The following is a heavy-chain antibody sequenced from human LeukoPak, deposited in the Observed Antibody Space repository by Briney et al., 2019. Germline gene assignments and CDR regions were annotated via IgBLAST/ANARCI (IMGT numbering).Heavy chain of an antibody. V-gene: IGHV4-34*01. D-gene: IGHD5-12*01. J-gene: IGHJ4*02. CDR1: GGSFSGYY. Sequence: PSETLSLTCAVYGGSFSGYYWSWIRQPPGKGLEWIGEINHSGSTNYNPSLKSRVTMSVDTSKNQFSLKLSSVTAADTAVYYCARGGGYSGYDPIDYWGQGTLVTVSS. CDR2: INHSGST. CDR3: ARGGGYSGYDPIDY.